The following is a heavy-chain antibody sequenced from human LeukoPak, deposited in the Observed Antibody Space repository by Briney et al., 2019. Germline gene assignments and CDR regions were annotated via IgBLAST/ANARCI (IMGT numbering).Heavy chain of an antibody. CDR2: ASSDEINQ. CDR3: ASFNDTRLDN. CDR1: GFTFRNLG. V-gene: IGHV3-30*03. D-gene: IGHD2-2*01. J-gene: IGHJ4*02. Sequence: GGSLRLSCVASGFTFRNLGMHWVRQAPGKGLEWLAVASSDEINQSYADSVKGRFIISRDNSKNTLSLQMSNLRPDDTGFYYCASFNDTRLDNWGQGILVTVSS.